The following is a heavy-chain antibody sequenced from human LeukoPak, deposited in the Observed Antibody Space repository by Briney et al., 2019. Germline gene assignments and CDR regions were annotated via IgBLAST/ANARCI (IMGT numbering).Heavy chain of an antibody. Sequence: GGSLRLACPAAGFRFSNAWMGWVRQDPGKGLEWVGRIKSKTDGGTTDYAAPVKGRFTISRDDSKNTLYLQMNSLKTEDTAVYYCTTARMITFGGVIVNTFDFWGREPWSPSPQ. CDR1: GFRFSNAW. CDR2: IKSKTDGGTT. V-gene: IGHV3-15*01. D-gene: IGHD3-16*02. J-gene: IGHJ4*02. CDR3: TTARMITFGGVIVNTFDF.